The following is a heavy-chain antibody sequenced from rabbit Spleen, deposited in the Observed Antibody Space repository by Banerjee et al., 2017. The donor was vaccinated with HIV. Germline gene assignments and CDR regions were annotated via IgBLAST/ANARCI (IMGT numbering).Heavy chain of an antibody. CDR2: IYGGSSGTT. Sequence: QEQLEESGGDLVKPEGSLTLTCTASGFSFSSSYWIWWVRQAPGKGLEWIACIYGGSSGTTYYASWAKGRFTISKTSSTTVTLQMTSLTAADMATYFCARDSGSSFSSYGMDLWGPGTLVTVS. J-gene: IGHJ6*01. V-gene: IGHV1S45*01. D-gene: IGHD8-1*01. CDR1: GFSFSSSYW. CDR3: ARDSGSSFSSYGMDL.